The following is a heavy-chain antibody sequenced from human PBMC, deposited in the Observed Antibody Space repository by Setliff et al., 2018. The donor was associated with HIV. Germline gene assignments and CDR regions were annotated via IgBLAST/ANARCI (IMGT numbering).Heavy chain of an antibody. CDR1: GGSISGFY. CDR3: ARDPPGYGDSNDY. CDR2: IYTSGST. V-gene: IGHV4-4*07. Sequence: SETLSLTCTVSGGSISGFYWNWIRQSAGKGLQWIGRIYTSGSTNYNPSLKSRVTMSVGTSKNQFSLKLSSVTAADTAVYYCARDPPGYGDSNDYWGQGTLVTVSS. D-gene: IGHD4-17*01. J-gene: IGHJ4*02.